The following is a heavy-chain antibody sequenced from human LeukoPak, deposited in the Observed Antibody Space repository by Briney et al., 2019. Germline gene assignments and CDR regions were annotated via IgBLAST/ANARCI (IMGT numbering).Heavy chain of an antibody. D-gene: IGHD6-13*01. CDR2: INHSGST. J-gene: IGHJ4*02. Sequence: SETLSLTCAVYDGSFSGYYWSLIRQPPGKGPEWIGEINHSGSTNYNPSLKSRVTISVDTSKNQFSLKLSSVTAADTAVYYCARLAAAGTCWGQGTLVTVSS. V-gene: IGHV4-34*01. CDR3: ARLAAAGTC. CDR1: DGSFSGYY.